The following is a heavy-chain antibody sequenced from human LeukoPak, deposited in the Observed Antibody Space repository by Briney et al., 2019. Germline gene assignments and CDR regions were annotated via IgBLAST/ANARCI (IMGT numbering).Heavy chain of an antibody. CDR3: ARGLGGSGSYFLTFDY. J-gene: IGHJ4*02. D-gene: IGHD1-26*01. CDR1: GYTFTSYT. Sequence: GSSVKVSCKASGYTFTSYTINWVRQAPGQGLEWMGWISAYNGNTQYVQKLQGRVTMTTDTSTSTAYMDLRSLRSDDTAVYYCARGLGGSGSYFLTFDYWGQGTLVTVS. V-gene: IGHV1-18*01. CDR2: ISAYNGNT.